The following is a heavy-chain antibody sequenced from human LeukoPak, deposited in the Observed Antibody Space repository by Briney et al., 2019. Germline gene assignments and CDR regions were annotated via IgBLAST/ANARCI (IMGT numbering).Heavy chain of an antibody. CDR2: IGLDGSNT. J-gene: IGHJ4*02. CDR1: GFTFRTYG. D-gene: IGHD5-12*01. Sequence: GGSLRLSCEASGFTFRTYGMHWGRQAPGTGLEWVATIGLDGSNTHYADSVKGRFTISRDNSENTLYLQMNSLRAEDTAVYYCARDLHIGYADYWGQGTLVTVSS. V-gene: IGHV3-33*01. CDR3: ARDLHIGYADY.